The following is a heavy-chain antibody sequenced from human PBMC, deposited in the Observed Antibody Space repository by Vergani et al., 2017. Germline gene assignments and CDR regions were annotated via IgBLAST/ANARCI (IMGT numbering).Heavy chain of an antibody. V-gene: IGHV4-31*03. Sequence: QVQLQESGPGLVKPSQTLSLTCTVSGGSISSGGYYWSWIRQHPGKGLEWIGYIYYSGSTYYNPSLKSRVTISVDPSKNQFSLKLSSVTAADTAVYYCARVRRGFFEAGNREVDYWGQGTLVTVSS. CDR1: GGSISSGGYY. J-gene: IGHJ4*02. CDR3: ARVRRGFFEAGNREVDY. D-gene: IGHD6-19*01. CDR2: IYYSGST.